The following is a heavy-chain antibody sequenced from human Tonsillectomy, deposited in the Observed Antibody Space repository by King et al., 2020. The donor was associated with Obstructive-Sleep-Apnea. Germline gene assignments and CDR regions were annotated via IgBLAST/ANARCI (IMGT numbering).Heavy chain of an antibody. Sequence: VQLQESGPGLVKPSQTLSLTCTVSGGSISSGGYFWSWSRQHPGKGLGGFWYIYYTGSTYYNPSLKSRVTISVDTSKNQFSLKLSSVTAADTAVYYCAMGKVCSSTSCYGVDDWGQGTLVTVSS. J-gene: IGHJ4*02. D-gene: IGHD2-2*01. CDR2: IYYTGST. CDR3: AMGKVCSSTSCYGVDD. CDR1: GGSISSGGYF. V-gene: IGHV4-31*03.